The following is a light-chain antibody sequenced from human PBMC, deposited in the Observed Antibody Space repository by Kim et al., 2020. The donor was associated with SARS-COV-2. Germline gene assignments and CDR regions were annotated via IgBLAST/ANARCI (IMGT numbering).Light chain of an antibody. CDR2: RNN. Sequence: QGVTISCSGSSSNIGSNYVYWYQQLPGTAPKLLIYRNNQRPSGVPDRFSGSKSGTSASLAISGLRSEDEADYYCAAWDDSLSGSWVFGGGTQLTVL. CDR1: SSNIGSNY. J-gene: IGLJ3*02. V-gene: IGLV1-47*01. CDR3: AAWDDSLSGSWV.